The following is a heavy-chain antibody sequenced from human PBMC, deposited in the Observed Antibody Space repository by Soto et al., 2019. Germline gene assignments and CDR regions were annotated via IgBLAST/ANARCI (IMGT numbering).Heavy chain of an antibody. CDR2: IYYSGLT. Sequence: PSETLSLTCTVSGGSIRDYFWTWIRQPPGKGLEWIGYIYYSGLTNYNPSLKSRVSISVDTSKNHFSLQLRSVTAADTAVYYCARVGGDDFGDSGGFDYWGQGTLVTVSS. V-gene: IGHV4-59*01. D-gene: IGHD4-17*01. CDR3: ARVGGDDFGDSGGFDY. CDR1: GGSIRDYF. J-gene: IGHJ4*02.